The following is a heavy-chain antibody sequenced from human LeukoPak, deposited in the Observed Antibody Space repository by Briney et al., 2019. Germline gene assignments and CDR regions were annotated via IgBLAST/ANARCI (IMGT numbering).Heavy chain of an antibody. CDR3: ARGGAYYDTNAFDI. CDR1: GGSISSGGYY. J-gene: IGHJ3*02. Sequence: SETLSLTCTVSGGSISSGGYYWSWIRQLPGKGLEWIGYIYHSGSTYYNPSLKSRVTISVDRSKNQFSLKLSSVTAADTAVYYCARGGAYYDTNAFDIWGQGTMVTVSS. CDR2: IYHSGST. V-gene: IGHV4-30-2*01. D-gene: IGHD3-22*01.